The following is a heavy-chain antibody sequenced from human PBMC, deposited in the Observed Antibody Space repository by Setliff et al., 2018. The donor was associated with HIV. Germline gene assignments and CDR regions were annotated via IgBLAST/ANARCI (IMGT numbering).Heavy chain of an antibody. CDR1: GLSMSYNY. Sequence: SETLSLTCTVSGLSMSYNYWTWIRQSPGKGLEWIGYVHYSGSTRYNPSLKSRVTISVDTSKKKSSLKLTSMTATDTAVYYCASEKKAWSVSDSFYEYWGQGVPVTVSS. J-gene: IGHJ4*02. CDR2: VHYSGST. V-gene: IGHV4-59*01. D-gene: IGHD3-3*01. CDR3: ASEKKAWSVSDSFYEY.